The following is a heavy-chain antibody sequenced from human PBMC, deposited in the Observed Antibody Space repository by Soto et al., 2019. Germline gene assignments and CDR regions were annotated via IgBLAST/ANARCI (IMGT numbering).Heavy chain of an antibody. CDR1: GGSISSGGYY. CDR2: IYYSGST. CDR3: ASRYGGTFDY. Sequence: QVQLQESGPGLVKPSQTLSLTCTVSGGSISSGGYYWSWIRQHPGKGLEWIGDIYYSGSTYYNPSLKSRLTLSVDTSTTPSSLKLSSVTAADTAVYYCASRYGGTFDYWGPGTLVTVSS. V-gene: IGHV4-31*03. D-gene: IGHD2-15*01. J-gene: IGHJ4*02.